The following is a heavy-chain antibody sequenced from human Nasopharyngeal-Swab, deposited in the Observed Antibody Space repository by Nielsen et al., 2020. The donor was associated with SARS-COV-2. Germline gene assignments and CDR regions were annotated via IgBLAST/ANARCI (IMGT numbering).Heavy chain of an antibody. J-gene: IGHJ4*02. V-gene: IGHV1-18*04. CDR1: GYTFSDYG. CDR3: VRGRGLRFLASYYFDY. D-gene: IGHD3-3*01. Sequence: ASVKVSCRASGYTFSDYGISWVRQAPGQGLEWMGWINGYNRDTNYVQNLQGRVTITTDTSTTTAYTELRSLRSDDTAVYYCVRGRGLRFLASYYFDYWGQGTLVTVSS. CDR2: INGYNRDT.